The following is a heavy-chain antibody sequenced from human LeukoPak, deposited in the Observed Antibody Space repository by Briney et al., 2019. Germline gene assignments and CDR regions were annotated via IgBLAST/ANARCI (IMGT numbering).Heavy chain of an antibody. CDR2: ISYDGSNE. V-gene: IGHV3-30-3*01. CDR3: ARPSSGWYSESAFDI. Sequence: PGGSLRLSCAASGFNFSTYAMYWVRQAPGKGLEWVAVISYDGSNEYYADSVKGRLTISRDNSKNTLYLQMNSLRAEDTAVYYCARPSSGWYSESAFDIWGQGTMVTVSS. J-gene: IGHJ3*02. CDR1: GFNFSTYA. D-gene: IGHD6-19*01.